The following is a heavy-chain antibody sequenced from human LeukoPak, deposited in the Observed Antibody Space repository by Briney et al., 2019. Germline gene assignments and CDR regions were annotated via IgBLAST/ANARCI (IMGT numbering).Heavy chain of an antibody. CDR2: IKQDGNEK. D-gene: IGHD4/OR15-4a*01. Sequence: GRSLRLSCAASGFRFNTYWMSWVRQAPGKGLEWVANIKQDGNEKYYADSVKGRFTIPRDNGKNSLDLQMNSLRADDTAVYYCARDTLGEGEDANYAVYYFDYWGQGTVVTVSS. J-gene: IGHJ4*02. CDR1: GFRFNTYW. CDR3: ARDTLGEGEDANYAVYYFDY. V-gene: IGHV3-7*01.